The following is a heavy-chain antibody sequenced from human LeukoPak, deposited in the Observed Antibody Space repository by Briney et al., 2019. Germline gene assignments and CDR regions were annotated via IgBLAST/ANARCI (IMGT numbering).Heavy chain of an antibody. D-gene: IGHD3-3*01. V-gene: IGHV4-59*01. CDR1: GGSISSYY. CDR3: ARNYYDFWSGYYTGIGWFDP. J-gene: IGHJ5*02. Sequence: SETLSLTCTVSGGSISSYYWSWIRQPPGKGLEWIGYIYYSGSINYNPSLKSRVTISVDTSKNQFSLKLSSVTAADTAVYYCARNYYDFWSGYYTGIGWFDPWGQGTLVTVSS. CDR2: IYYSGSI.